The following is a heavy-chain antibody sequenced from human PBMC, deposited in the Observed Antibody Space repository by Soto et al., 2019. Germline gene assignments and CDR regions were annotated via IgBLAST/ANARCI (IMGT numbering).Heavy chain of an antibody. CDR2: IYYSGST. J-gene: IGHJ6*02. CDR1: GGSISSSSYY. D-gene: IGHD3-10*01. Sequence: SETLSLTCTVSGGSISSSSYYWGWIRQPPGKGLEWIGSIYYSGSTYYNPSLKSRVTISVDTSKNQFSLKLSSVTAADTAVYYCARQRDYYGSGSPGDYYGMDVWGQGTTVTVSS. V-gene: IGHV4-39*01. CDR3: ARQRDYYGSGSPGDYYGMDV.